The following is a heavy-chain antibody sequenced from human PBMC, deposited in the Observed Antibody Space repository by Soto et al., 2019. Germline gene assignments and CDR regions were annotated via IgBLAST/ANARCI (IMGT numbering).Heavy chain of an antibody. CDR1: GYSFTSYW. Sequence: PGESLKISCKGSGYSFTSYWISWVRQMPGKGLEWMGRIDPSDSYTNYSPSFQGHVTISADKSISTAYLQWSSLKASDTAMYYCAKPAGYSSSWPHNYGMDVWGQGTTVTVS. V-gene: IGHV5-10-1*01. CDR2: IDPSDSYT. CDR3: AKPAGYSSSWPHNYGMDV. J-gene: IGHJ6*02. D-gene: IGHD6-13*01.